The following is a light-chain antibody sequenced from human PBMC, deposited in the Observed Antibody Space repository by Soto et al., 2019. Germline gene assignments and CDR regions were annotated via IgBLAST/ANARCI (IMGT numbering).Light chain of an antibody. CDR2: DAS. J-gene: IGKJ5*01. CDR1: QDISNY. V-gene: IGKV1-33*01. CDR3: QQSSSTTLT. Sequence: DVQMTQSPSALPASVGDTITITCRATQDISNYLTWYQQKPGEAPKVLIYDASKLETGVPSRFSGSGSGTDITCTLRSLQPEDFATYQSQQSSSTTLTFGQGTRLENK.